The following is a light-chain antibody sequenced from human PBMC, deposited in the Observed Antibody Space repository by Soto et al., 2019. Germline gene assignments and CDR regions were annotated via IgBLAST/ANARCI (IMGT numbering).Light chain of an antibody. CDR2: GAS. CDR1: QSVSNN. J-gene: IGKJ1*01. CDR3: QQSHNAGST. V-gene: IGKV3-15*01. Sequence: IVMTQSPATLSVFTGGRASLSCRASQSVSNNLAWYQKKPGQAPRLLIYGASTRAAGISVRFSGSGSGTEFTLIISSLQSDDSTIYYCQQSHNAGSTFGQGTKVDIK.